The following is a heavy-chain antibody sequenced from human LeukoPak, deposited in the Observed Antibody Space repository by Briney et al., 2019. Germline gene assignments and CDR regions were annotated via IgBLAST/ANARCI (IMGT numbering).Heavy chain of an antibody. D-gene: IGHD2-15*01. V-gene: IGHV4-38-2*01. CDR3: ARRIVVVVAATVGWFDP. Sequence: SETLSLTCAVSGYSISSGYYWGWIRQPPGKGLEWIGSIYHSGSTYYNPSLKSRVTISVDTSKNQFSLKLSSVTAADTAVYYCARRIVVVVAATVGWFDPWGQGTLVTVSS. CDR2: IYHSGST. J-gene: IGHJ5*02. CDR1: GYSISSGYY.